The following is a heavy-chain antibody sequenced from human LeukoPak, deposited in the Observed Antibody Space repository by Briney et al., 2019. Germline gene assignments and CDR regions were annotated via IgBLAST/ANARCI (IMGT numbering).Heavy chain of an antibody. J-gene: IGHJ4*02. V-gene: IGHV4-59*01. CDR3: ARGRGSSWTLLDY. CDR2: IYYSGST. Sequence: PSETLSLTCTVSGGSISSYYWSWIRQPPGKGLEWIGYIYYSGSTNYNPSLKSRVTISVDTSKNQFSLKLSSVTAADTAVYYCARGRGSSWTLLDYWGQGTLVTVSS. D-gene: IGHD6-13*01. CDR1: GGSISSYY.